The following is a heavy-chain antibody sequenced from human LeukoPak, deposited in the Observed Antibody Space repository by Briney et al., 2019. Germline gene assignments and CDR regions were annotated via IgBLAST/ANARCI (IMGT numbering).Heavy chain of an antibody. Sequence: KTSETLSLTCGVSGGSVSSTNWWTWIRQPPGKGLEWIGEVHLDGRTNFNPSLKSRLTMSVDLSENHVSLKLTSVTAADTAVYYCAREGGFYRPLDYSGQGTLVTASS. CDR3: AREGGFYRPLDY. CDR2: VHLDGRT. CDR1: GGSVSSTNW. J-gene: IGHJ4*02. V-gene: IGHV4-4*02. D-gene: IGHD6-25*01.